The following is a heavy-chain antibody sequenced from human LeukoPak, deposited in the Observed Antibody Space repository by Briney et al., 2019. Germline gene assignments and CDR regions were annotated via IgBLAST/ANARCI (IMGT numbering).Heavy chain of an antibody. CDR3: AREVRVAAAGDDFDY. CDR1: GSTFTGYY. V-gene: IGHV1-18*04. Sequence: ASVKVSCKASGSTFTGYYMHWVRQAPGQGLEWMGWISAYNGNTNYAQKLQGRVTMTTDTSTSTAYMELRSLRSDDTAVYYCAREVRVAAAGDDFDYWGQGTLVTVSS. D-gene: IGHD6-13*01. J-gene: IGHJ4*02. CDR2: ISAYNGNT.